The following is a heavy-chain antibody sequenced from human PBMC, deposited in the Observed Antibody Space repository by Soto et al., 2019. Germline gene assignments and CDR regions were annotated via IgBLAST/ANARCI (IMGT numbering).Heavy chain of an antibody. D-gene: IGHD1-26*01. CDR1: GFTFSSYA. V-gene: IGHV3-23*01. CDR2: ISGRGGST. Sequence: EVQLLESGGDLVQPGGSLRLSCAASGFTFSSYAMSWVRQAPGKGLEWVSAISGRGGSTYYADSVKGRFTISRDNSKNTLYLQMNSLRAEDTAVYYCAKAVNSGSFSPYYFDYWGQGTLVTVSS. CDR3: AKAVNSGSFSPYYFDY. J-gene: IGHJ4*02.